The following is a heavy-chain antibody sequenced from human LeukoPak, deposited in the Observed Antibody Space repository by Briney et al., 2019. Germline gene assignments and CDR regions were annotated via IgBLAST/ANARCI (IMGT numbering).Heavy chain of an antibody. D-gene: IGHD3-22*01. CDR2: INHSGST. Sequence: SETLSLTCAVYGGSFSGYYWSWIRQPPGKGLEWIGEINHSGSTNYNPSLKSRVTISVDTSKNQFSLKLSSVTAADTAVYYCARDGFGDSSGYDYWGQGTLVTVSS. V-gene: IGHV4-34*01. CDR1: GGSFSGYY. J-gene: IGHJ4*02. CDR3: ARDGFGDSSGYDY.